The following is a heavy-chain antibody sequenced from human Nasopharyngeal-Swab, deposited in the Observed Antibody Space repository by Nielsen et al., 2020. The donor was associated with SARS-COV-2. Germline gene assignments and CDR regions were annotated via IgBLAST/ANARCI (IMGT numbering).Heavy chain of an antibody. CDR2: IKQDGSEK. J-gene: IGHJ4*02. CDR3: ARDSRGYSYGYIYFDY. D-gene: IGHD5-18*01. Sequence: GESLKISCAASGFTFSSYWMSWVRQAPGKGLEWVANIKQDGSEKYYVDSVEGRFTISRDNAKNSLYLQMNSLRAEDTAVYYCARDSRGYSYGYIYFDYWGQGTLVTVSS. CDR1: GFTFSSYW. V-gene: IGHV3-7*03.